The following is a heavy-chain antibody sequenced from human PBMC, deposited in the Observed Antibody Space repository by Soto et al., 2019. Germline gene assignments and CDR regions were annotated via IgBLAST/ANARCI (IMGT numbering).Heavy chain of an antibody. J-gene: IGHJ4*02. D-gene: IGHD6-25*01. CDR1: GSSFSSYW. CDR2: INSDGTAT. CDR3: ARGSGFQAGVHGY. V-gene: IGHV3-74*03. Sequence: GGSLRLSCAASGSSFSSYWMHWVRQVPGRGLVWVSGINSDGTATKYADSVKGRFAISRDNANNTLHLQMSSLRAEDTAVYYCARGSGFQAGVHGYWGQGTLVTVSS.